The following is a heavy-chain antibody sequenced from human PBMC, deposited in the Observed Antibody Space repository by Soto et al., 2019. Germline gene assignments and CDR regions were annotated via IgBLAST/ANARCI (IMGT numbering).Heavy chain of an antibody. CDR1: GYTFIGYY. J-gene: IGHJ6*02. V-gene: IGHV1-2*04. CDR2: INPNSGGT. D-gene: IGHD3-10*01. Sequence: QVQLVQSGAEVKKTGASVKVSCKASGYTFIGYYIHWVRQAPGQGLEWMGWINPNSGGTNYAQRFQGWVTMTRDRSISTAYMELSRLKSDDTDVYYCTRVGGGLASLGYYGMDVWGQVTTVTVSS. CDR3: TRVGGGLASLGYYGMDV.